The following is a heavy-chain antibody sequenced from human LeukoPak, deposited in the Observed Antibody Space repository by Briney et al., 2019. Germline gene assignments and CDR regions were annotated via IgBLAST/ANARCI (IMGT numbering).Heavy chain of an antibody. D-gene: IGHD1-26*01. V-gene: IGHV3-30*18. CDR3: AKDSSYLGADAFDI. CDR2: ISYDGSNK. CDR1: GYTFSSYG. J-gene: IGHJ3*02. Sequence: GGSLRLSCAASGYTFSSYGMHWVRQAPGKGLEWVAVISYDGSNKYYADSVKGRFTISRDNSKNTLYLQMNSLRAKDTAVYYCAKDSSYLGADAFDIWGQGTMVTVSS.